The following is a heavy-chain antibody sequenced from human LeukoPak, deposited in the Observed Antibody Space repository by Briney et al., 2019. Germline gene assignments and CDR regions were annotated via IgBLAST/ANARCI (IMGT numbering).Heavy chain of an antibody. CDR2: INTNTGNP. V-gene: IGHV7-4-1*02. CDR1: GYTFRNYG. D-gene: IGHD5-18*01. CDR3: AREDTAMPSPPAY. J-gene: IGHJ4*02. Sequence: ASVKVSCKASGYTFRNYGMNWVRQAPGQGLEWMGWINTNTGNPTYAQGVTGRFVFSLDTSVSTAYLKISSLKAEDTAVYFCAREDTAMPSPPAYWGQGTLVTVSS.